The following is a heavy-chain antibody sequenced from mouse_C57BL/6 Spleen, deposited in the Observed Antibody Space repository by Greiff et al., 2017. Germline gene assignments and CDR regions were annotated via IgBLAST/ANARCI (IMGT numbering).Heavy chain of an antibody. Sequence: QVQLQQSGPELVKPGASVKISCKASGYAFSSSWMNWVKQRPGKGLEWIGRIYPGDGDTNYNGKFKGKATLTADKSSSTAYMQLSSLTSEDSAVDFCARGSNYGFFAYWGQGTLVTVSA. CDR1: GYAFSSSW. V-gene: IGHV1-82*01. CDR3: ARGSNYGFFAY. J-gene: IGHJ3*01. D-gene: IGHD2-5*01. CDR2: IYPGDGDT.